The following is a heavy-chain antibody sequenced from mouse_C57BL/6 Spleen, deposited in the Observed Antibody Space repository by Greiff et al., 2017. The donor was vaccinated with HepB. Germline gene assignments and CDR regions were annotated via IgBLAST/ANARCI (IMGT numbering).Heavy chain of an antibody. CDR2: IYPGDGDT. V-gene: IGHV1-82*01. Sequence: VQLQQSGPELVKPGASVKISCKASGYAFSSSWMNWVKQRPGKGLEWIGRIYPGDGDTNYNGKFKGKATLTADKSYSTAYMQLSSLTSEDSAVYFCARRGLYSNWFAYWGQGTLVTVSA. J-gene: IGHJ3*01. CDR3: ARRGLYSNWFAY. CDR1: GYAFSSSW. D-gene: IGHD2-5*01.